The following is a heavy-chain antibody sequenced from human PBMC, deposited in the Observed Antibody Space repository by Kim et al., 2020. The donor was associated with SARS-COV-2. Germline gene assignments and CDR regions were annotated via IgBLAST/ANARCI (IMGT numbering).Heavy chain of an antibody. V-gene: IGHV4-31*03. D-gene: IGHD3-22*01. CDR2: IYYSGST. CDR3: ASAPLITMIDPAAFDI. J-gene: IGHJ3*02. Sequence: SETLSLTCTVSGGSISSGGYYWSWIRQHPGKGLEWIGYIYYSGSTYYNPSLKSRVTISVDTSKNQFSLKLSSVTAADTAVYYCASAPLITMIDPAAFDIWGQGTMVTVSS. CDR1: GGSISSGGYY.